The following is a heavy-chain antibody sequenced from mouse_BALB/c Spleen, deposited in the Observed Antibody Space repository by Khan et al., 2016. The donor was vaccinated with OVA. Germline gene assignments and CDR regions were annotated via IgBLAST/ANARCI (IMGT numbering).Heavy chain of an antibody. J-gene: IGHJ4*01. CDR2: IWSDGST. Sequence: VQLKESGPDLVAPSQSLSITCTVSGFSLTSYAIHWVRQPPGKGLEWLVVIWSDGSTTYNSALKSRLSISKDNSKSQVFLKINSLQTDYTAMYYCARHQFPRSMDSWGQGTSVTVSS. V-gene: IGHV2-6-2*01. CDR3: ARHQFPRSMDS. CDR1: GFSLTSYA.